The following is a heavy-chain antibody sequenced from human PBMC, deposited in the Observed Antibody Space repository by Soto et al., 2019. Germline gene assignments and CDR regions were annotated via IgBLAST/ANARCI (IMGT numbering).Heavy chain of an antibody. J-gene: IGHJ5*02. CDR1: GGSISSSSYY. Sequence: SETLSLTCTVSGGSISSSSYYWGWIRQPPGKGLELIGSIYYSGSTYYNPSLKSRVTISVDTSKNQFSLKLSSVTAADMAVYYCARHPHSSGWYRWFDPWGQGTLVTVSS. D-gene: IGHD6-19*01. V-gene: IGHV4-39*01. CDR2: IYYSGST. CDR3: ARHPHSSGWYRWFDP.